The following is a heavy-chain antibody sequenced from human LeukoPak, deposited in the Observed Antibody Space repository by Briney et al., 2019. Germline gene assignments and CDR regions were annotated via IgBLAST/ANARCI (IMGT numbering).Heavy chain of an antibody. CDR3: ARDRTSGQWLVRGSWFDP. CDR2: VSSDGSDR. D-gene: IGHD6-19*01. CDR1: GFTFSGFA. V-gene: IGHV3-30*04. Sequence: GGSLRLSCAASGFTFSGFAMHWVRQAPGKGLEWVAVVSSDGSDRNYADSVKGRFTISRDNSKHTMYLQMNSLRLEDTAVYYCARDRTSGQWLVRGSWFDPWGQGTLVTVSS. J-gene: IGHJ5*02.